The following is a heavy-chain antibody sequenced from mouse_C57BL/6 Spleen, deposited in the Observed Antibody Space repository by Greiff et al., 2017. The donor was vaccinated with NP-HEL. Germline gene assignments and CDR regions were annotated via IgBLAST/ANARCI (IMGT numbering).Heavy chain of an antibody. CDR2: IWTGGGT. CDR1: GFSLTSYA. J-gene: IGHJ1*03. V-gene: IGHV2-9-1*01. Sequence: VMLVESGPGLVAPSQSLSITCTVSGFSLTSYAISWVRQPPGKGLEWLGVIWTGGGTNYNSALKSRLSISKDNSKSQVFLKMNSLQTDDTARYYCARNWGTTGPGWYFDVWGTGTTVTVSS. CDR3: ARNWGTTGPGWYFDV. D-gene: IGHD1-1*01.